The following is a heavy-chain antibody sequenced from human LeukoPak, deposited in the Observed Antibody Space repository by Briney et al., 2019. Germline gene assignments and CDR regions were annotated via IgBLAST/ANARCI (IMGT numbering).Heavy chain of an antibody. D-gene: IGHD5-18*01. CDR2: ISSSSSYI. CDR3: ARAPREYSYGYYYYGMDV. V-gene: IGHV3-21*01. J-gene: IGHJ6*04. CDR1: GFTFSSYS. Sequence: GGSLRLSCAASGFTFSSYSMNWVRQAPGKGLEWVSSISSSSSYIYYADSVKGRFTISRDNAKNSLYLQMNSLRAEDTAVYYCARAPREYSYGYYYYGMDVWGKGTTVTVSS.